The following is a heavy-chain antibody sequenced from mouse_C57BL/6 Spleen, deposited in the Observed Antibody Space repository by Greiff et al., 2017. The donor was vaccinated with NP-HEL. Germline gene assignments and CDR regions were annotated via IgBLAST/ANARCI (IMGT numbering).Heavy chain of an antibody. CDR1: GFTFSDYG. CDR2: ISSGSSTI. D-gene: IGHD2-1*01. CDR3: ARGNYWYFDV. Sequence: EVQLKESGGGLVKPGGSLKLSCAASGFTFSDYGMHWVRQAPEKGLEWVAYISSGSSTIYYADTVKGRFTISRDNAKNTLFLQMTSLRSEDTAMYYCARGNYWYFDVWGTGTTVTVSS. J-gene: IGHJ1*03. V-gene: IGHV5-17*01.